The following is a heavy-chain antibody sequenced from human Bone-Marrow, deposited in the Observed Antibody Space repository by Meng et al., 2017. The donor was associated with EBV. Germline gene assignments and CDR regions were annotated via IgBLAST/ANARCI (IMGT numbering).Heavy chain of an antibody. J-gene: IGHJ4*02. CDR1: GFTFSSYS. CDR2: ISSSSSYT. D-gene: IGHD2-15*01. V-gene: IGHV3-21*04. CDR3: AKELVV. Sequence: EVQLVESGGGLVKPGGSLRLSCAASGFTFSSYSMNWVRQAPGKGLVWVSSISSSSSYTYYADSVKGRFTISRDNSKNTLYLQMNSLRAEDTAVYYCAKELVVWGQGTLVTVSS.